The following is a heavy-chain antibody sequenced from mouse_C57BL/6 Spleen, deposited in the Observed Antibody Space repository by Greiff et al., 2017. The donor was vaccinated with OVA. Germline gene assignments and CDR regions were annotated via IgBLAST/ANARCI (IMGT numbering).Heavy chain of an antibody. CDR2: INPNNGGT. Sequence: EVQLLQSGPELVKPGASVKLSCKASGYTFTDYNMPWVKQSHGKSLEWIGYINPNNGGTSYNQKFKGKATLTVNKSSSTAYMELRSLTSEDSAVYDCARGECDYSKAYFDYWGQGTTLTVSS. CDR3: ARGECDYSKAYFDY. D-gene: IGHD2-5*01. CDR1: GYTFTDYN. V-gene: IGHV1-22*01. J-gene: IGHJ2*01.